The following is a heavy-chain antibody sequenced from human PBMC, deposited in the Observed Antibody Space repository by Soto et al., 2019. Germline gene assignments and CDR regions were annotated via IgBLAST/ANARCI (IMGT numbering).Heavy chain of an antibody. J-gene: IGHJ6*02. CDR1: GFTFRSFG. Sequence: QVQLVESGGGVIQPGTSLSLSCGSSGFTFRSFGMYWVRQAPGKGLEWVAVVSYDGNHKYYADSVKGRFTVSRDNAKKMLYLQMTGLRGEDTAVYYCAKDVGQQLVLNYGMDVWGQGTTVTVSS. CDR2: VSYDGNHK. D-gene: IGHD6-13*01. CDR3: AKDVGQQLVLNYGMDV. V-gene: IGHV3-30*18.